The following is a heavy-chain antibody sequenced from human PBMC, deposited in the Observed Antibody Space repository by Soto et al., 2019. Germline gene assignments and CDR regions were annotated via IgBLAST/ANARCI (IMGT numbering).Heavy chain of an antibody. Sequence: SETLSLTCTVSGGSISSYYWSWIRQPPGKGLEWIGYIYYSGSTNYNPSLKSRVTISVDTSKNQFSLKLSSVTAADTAVYYCARVVTIFGVVPWLDPWGQGTLVTVSS. CDR3: ARVVTIFGVVPWLDP. V-gene: IGHV4-59*01. CDR1: GGSISSYY. D-gene: IGHD3-3*01. J-gene: IGHJ5*02. CDR2: IYYSGST.